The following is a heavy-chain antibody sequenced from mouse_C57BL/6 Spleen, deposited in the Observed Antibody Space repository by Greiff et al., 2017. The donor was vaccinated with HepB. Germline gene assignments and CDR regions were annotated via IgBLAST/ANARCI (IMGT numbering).Heavy chain of an antibody. Sequence: EVKLQESGPELVKPGASVKIPCKASGYTFTDYNMDWVKQSHGKSLEWIGDINPNNGGTIYNQKFKGKATLTVDKSSSTAYMELRSLTSEDTAVYYCARRGIGSNYVWFAYWGQGTLVTVSA. J-gene: IGHJ3*01. CDR1: GYTFTDYN. CDR2: INPNNGGT. CDR3: ARRGIGSNYVWFAY. D-gene: IGHD2-5*01. V-gene: IGHV1-18*01.